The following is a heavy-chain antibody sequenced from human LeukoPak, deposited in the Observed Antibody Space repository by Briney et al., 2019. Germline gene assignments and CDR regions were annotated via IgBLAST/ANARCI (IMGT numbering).Heavy chain of an antibody. CDR1: GGTFSSYA. CDR2: IIPIFGTA. CDR3: ARDSGSQNYRDV. D-gene: IGHD1-26*01. V-gene: IGHV1-69*05. Sequence: ASVKVSCKASGGTFSSYAIGWVRQAPGQGLGWMGGIIPIFGTATYAQKFQGRVTTTTEESTRTAYMQLSRLRSEHTALYYCARDSGSQNYRDVWGKGTTVTVSS. J-gene: IGHJ6*03.